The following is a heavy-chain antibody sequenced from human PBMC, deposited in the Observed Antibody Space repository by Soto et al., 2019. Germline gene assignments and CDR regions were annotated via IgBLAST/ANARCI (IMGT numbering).Heavy chain of an antibody. Sequence: QVQLQESGPGLVKPSQTLSLTCTVSGGSIISGGYYWTWIRQHPGKGLEWIGYIHDSGSTDYNPYLKSRLTILVDPSKNQFSLSLSSVTAADTAVYYCARVGESGYEGGYYFDYWGQGTLVTVSS. V-gene: IGHV4-31*03. CDR3: ARVGESGYEGGYYFDY. CDR1: GGSIISGGYY. D-gene: IGHD5-12*01. J-gene: IGHJ4*02. CDR2: IHDSGST.